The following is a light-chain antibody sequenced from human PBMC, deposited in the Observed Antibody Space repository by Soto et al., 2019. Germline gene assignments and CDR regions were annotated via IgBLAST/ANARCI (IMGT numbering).Light chain of an antibody. Sequence: QSALTQPRSVSGSHGESVTISCSGTSSDVGSYNYVSWYQQYPGKSPKVMIYDVSERPSEVPVRFSGSKSGNTASLTISGLQAEDEAEYFCCSYSGSDSLLFGGGTKLTVL. V-gene: IGLV2-11*01. J-gene: IGLJ2*01. CDR1: SSDVGSYNY. CDR3: CSYSGSDSLL. CDR2: DVS.